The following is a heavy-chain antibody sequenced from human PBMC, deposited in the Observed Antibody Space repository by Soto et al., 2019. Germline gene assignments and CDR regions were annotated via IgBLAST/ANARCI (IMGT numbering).Heavy chain of an antibody. CDR1: SGSFSGYY. CDR2: ISQSGNT. D-gene: IGHD6-6*01. J-gene: IGHJ4*02. CDR3: ARAPKVSGSSQTRPDF. Sequence: ETLSPTCSIYSGSFSGYYWSWIRQPPGKGLEWIGEISQSGNTNYSPSLKSRVSISIDTSKKQFSLNLASVSAADTAVYYCARAPKVSGSSQTRPDFWGQGTLVTVSS. V-gene: IGHV4-34*01.